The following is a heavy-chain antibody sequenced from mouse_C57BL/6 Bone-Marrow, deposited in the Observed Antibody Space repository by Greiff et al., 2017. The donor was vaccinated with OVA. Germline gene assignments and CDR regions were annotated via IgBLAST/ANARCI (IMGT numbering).Heavy chain of an antibody. CDR2: SRNKANDYTT. Sequence: EVKVVESGGGLVQSGRSLRLSCATSGFTFSDFYMEWVRQAPGKGLEWIAASRNKANDYTTEYIASVKGRFIVSRDTSQSILYLQMNALRAEDTAMYYCAITTVVENCAMDYWGQGTSVTVTS. CDR3: AITTVVENCAMDY. D-gene: IGHD1-1*01. J-gene: IGHJ4*01. CDR1: GFTFSDFY. V-gene: IGHV7-1*01.